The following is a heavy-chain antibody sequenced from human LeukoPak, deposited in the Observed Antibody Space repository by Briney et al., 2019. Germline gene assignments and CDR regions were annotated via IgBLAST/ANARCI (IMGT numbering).Heavy chain of an antibody. CDR1: GGSISSYY. J-gene: IGHJ6*03. V-gene: IGHV4-59*01. D-gene: IGHD5-24*01. Sequence: PSETLSLTCTVSGGSISSYYWSWIRQPPGKGLEWIGYIYYSGSTNYNPSLKSRVTISVDTSKNQFSLKLSSVTAADTAVYYCAGSEIYYYYMDVWGKGTTVTVSS. CDR2: IYYSGST. CDR3: AGSEIYYYYMDV.